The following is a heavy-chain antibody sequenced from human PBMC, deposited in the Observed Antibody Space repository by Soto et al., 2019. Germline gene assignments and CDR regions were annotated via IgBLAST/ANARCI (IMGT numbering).Heavy chain of an antibody. CDR2: IDPSDSYT. CDR1: GYSFTSYW. Sequence: LGESLKISCKGSGYSFTSYWISWVRQMPGKGLEWMGRIDPSDSYTNYSPSFQGHVTISADKSISTAYLQWSSLKASDTAMYYCARPSTAMGYYYYGMDVWGQGTTVTVSS. CDR3: ARPSTAMGYYYYGMDV. J-gene: IGHJ6*02. D-gene: IGHD5-18*01. V-gene: IGHV5-10-1*01.